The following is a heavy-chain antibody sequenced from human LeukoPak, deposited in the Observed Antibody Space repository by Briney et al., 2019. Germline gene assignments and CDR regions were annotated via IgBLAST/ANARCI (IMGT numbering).Heavy chain of an antibody. CDR1: GGTFSSYA. Sequence: SVKVPCKASGGTFSSYAISWVRQAPGQGLEWMGGIIPIFGTANYAQKFQGRVTITADESTSTAYMELSSLRSEDTAVYYCARDWWKVTSLAVAGSNWFDPWGQGTLVTVSS. CDR2: IIPIFGTA. D-gene: IGHD6-19*01. J-gene: IGHJ5*02. V-gene: IGHV1-69*13. CDR3: ARDWWKVTSLAVAGSNWFDP.